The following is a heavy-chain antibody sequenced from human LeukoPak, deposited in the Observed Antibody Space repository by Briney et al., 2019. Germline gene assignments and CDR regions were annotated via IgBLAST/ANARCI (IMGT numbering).Heavy chain of an antibody. D-gene: IGHD3-9*01. V-gene: IGHV4-34*01. CDR2: INHSGST. Sequence: SETLSLTCAVYGGSFSGYYWSWIRQPPGKGLEWIGEINHSGSTNYNPSLKSRVTISVDTSKNQFSLKLSSVTAADTAVYYCARRELRYFDWLLVGYMDVWGKGTTVTISS. CDR3: ARRELRYFDWLLVGYMDV. CDR1: GGSFSGYY. J-gene: IGHJ6*03.